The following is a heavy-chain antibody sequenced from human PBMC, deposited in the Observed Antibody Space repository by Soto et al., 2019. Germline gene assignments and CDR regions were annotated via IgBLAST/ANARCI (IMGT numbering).Heavy chain of an antibody. D-gene: IGHD2-2*01. J-gene: IGHJ6*03. CDR1: GFSFSYYG. Sequence: EVQLVESGGGLVQPGGSLRLSCAASGFSFSYYGMNWVSRAPGKGLEWVSYISTSSSNIYYADSVKGRFTISRDNAKNSLSLQMNSLRAADTAVYYCARETSTGNYYMDVWGKGTTVTVSS. V-gene: IGHV3-48*01. CDR2: ISTSSSNI. CDR3: ARETSTGNYYMDV.